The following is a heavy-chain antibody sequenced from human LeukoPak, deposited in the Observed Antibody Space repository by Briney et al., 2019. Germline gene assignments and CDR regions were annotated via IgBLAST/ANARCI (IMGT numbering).Heavy chain of an antibody. V-gene: IGHV4-34*01. CDR1: GGSFSGYY. J-gene: IGHJ6*02. CDR3: ARGPYYYGSGSYYYYYYGMDV. CDR2: INHSGST. D-gene: IGHD3-10*01. Sequence: SETLSLTCAVYGGSFSGYYWSWIRQPPGKGLEWIGEINHSGSTNYNPSLKSRVTISVDTSKNQFSLKLSSVTAAGTAVYYCARGPYYYGSGSYYYYYYGMDVWGQGTTVTVSS.